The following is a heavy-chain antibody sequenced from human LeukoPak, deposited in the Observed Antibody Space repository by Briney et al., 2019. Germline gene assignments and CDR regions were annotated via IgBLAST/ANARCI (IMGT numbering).Heavy chain of an antibody. J-gene: IGHJ4*02. CDR1: AYLFTSYA. V-gene: IGHV1-18*01. Sequence: ASVKVSCKAPAYLFTSYAISWVRQAPGQGLEWMGWISAYNDNTNYAQNLQGRVTMTTDTSTSTAYMEVRSLRSDDTAVYYCASHGHSSGRTYFDYWGQGTLVTVSS. D-gene: IGHD6-19*01. CDR2: ISAYNDNT. CDR3: ASHGHSSGRTYFDY.